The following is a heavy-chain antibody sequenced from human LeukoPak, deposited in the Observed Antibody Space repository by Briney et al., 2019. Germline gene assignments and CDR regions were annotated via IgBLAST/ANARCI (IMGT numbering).Heavy chain of an antibody. D-gene: IGHD5-24*01. CDR3: AKDPEMATITGHYFDY. V-gene: IGHV3-30*18. J-gene: IGHJ4*02. CDR1: GFTFSSYG. CDR2: ISDDGSNK. Sequence: PGGSLRLSCAASGFTFSSYGMHWVRQAPGKGLEWVAVISDDGSNKYYADSVKGRFTISRDNSKNTLYLQMSSLRAEDTAVYYCAKDPEMATITGHYFDYWGQGTLVTVSS.